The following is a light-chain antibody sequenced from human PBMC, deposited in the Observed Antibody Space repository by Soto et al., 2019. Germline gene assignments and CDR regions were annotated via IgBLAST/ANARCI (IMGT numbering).Light chain of an antibody. Sequence: VLTQSPGTLSLSPGERATLSCRASQSVSRSYLAWYQQKPGQAPRLLIYGASSRATGLPDTFSGSGSGTDFTLTISRLEPEDVAMYYCQRYGSSPWTFGQGTKVDIK. V-gene: IGKV3-20*01. CDR1: QSVSRSY. CDR3: QRYGSSPWT. CDR2: GAS. J-gene: IGKJ1*01.